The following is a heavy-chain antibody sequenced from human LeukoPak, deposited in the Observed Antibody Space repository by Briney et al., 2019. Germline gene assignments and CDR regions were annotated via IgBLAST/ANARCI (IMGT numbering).Heavy chain of an antibody. J-gene: IGHJ5*02. CDR3: ARDNYAGANWFDP. Sequence: SVTVSCKASGGTFSSYAISWVRQAPGQGLEWMGGIIPIFGTANYAQKFQGRVTITTDESTSTAYMELSSLRSEDTAVYDCARDNYAGANWFDPWRQGTLVTVS. D-gene: IGHD1-7*01. CDR2: IIPIFGTA. V-gene: IGHV1-69*05. CDR1: GGTFSSYA.